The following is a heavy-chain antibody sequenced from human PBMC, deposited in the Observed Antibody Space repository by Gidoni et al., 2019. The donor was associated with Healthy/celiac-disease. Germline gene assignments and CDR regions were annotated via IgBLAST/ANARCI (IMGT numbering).Heavy chain of an antibody. D-gene: IGHD2-2*01. Sequence: EVQLVETGGGLIQPGGSLRLSCAASGFPVSSNYMSWVRQAPGKGLEWVSVIYSGGNTYYADSVKGRFTISRDNSKNTLYLQMNSLRAEDTAVYYCARAGSKRYYYGMDVWGQGTTVTVSS. J-gene: IGHJ6*02. CDR2: IYSGGNT. V-gene: IGHV3-53*02. CDR3: ARAGSKRYYYGMDV. CDR1: GFPVSSNY.